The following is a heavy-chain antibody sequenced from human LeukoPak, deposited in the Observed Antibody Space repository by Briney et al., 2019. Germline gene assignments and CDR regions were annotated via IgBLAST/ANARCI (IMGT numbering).Heavy chain of an antibody. CDR2: IYYSGST. CDR1: GGSVSSGSYY. D-gene: IGHD3-10*01. J-gene: IGHJ5*02. V-gene: IGHV4-61*01. Sequence: SETLSLTCTVSGGSVSSGSYYWSWIRQPPGKGLEWIGYIYYSGSTNYNPSLKSRVTIPVGTSKNQFSLKLSSVTAADTAVYYCAREFNVVQGAGWFDPWGQGTLVTVSS. CDR3: AREFNVVQGAGWFDP.